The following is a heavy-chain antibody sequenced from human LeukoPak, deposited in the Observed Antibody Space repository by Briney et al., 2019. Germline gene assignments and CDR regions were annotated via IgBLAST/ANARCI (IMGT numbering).Heavy chain of an antibody. V-gene: IGHV3-30*18. D-gene: IGHD3-10*01. Sequence: PGRSLRLSCAASGFTFSSYGMHWVRQAPGKGLEWVAVISYDGSNKYYADSVKGRFTISRDNSKSTLYLQMNSLRAEDTAVYYCAKESYGSGSYAFDYWGQGTLVTVSS. J-gene: IGHJ4*02. CDR1: GFTFSSYG. CDR2: ISYDGSNK. CDR3: AKESYGSGSYAFDY.